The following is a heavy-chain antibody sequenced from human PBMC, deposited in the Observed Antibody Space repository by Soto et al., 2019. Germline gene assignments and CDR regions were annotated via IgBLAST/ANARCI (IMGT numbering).Heavy chain of an antibody. J-gene: IGHJ4*02. CDR3: ARDKGFDFWSGYPVFDS. D-gene: IGHD3-3*01. Sequence: GGSLRLSCAASGFTFSDYYMSWIRQAPGKGLEWVSYISGSSSYTDYADSVKGRFTISRDNAKNSLYLQMNSLRAEDTAVYYCARDKGFDFWSGYPVFDSWGQGTLVTVSS. CDR2: ISGSSSYT. V-gene: IGHV3-11*06. CDR1: GFTFSDYY.